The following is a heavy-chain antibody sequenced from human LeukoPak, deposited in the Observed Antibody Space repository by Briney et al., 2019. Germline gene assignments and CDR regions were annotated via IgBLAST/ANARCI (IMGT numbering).Heavy chain of an antibody. V-gene: IGHV1-2*04. CDR1: GYTFTGYY. D-gene: IGHD6-13*01. CDR2: INPNSGGT. CDR3: ATGIAAAGTDAFDI. Sequence: ASVKVSCKASGYTFTGYYMRWARQAPGQGLEWMGWINPNSGGTNYAQKFQGWVTMTRDTSISTAYMELSRLRSDDTAVYYCATGIAAAGTDAFDIWGQGTMVTVSS. J-gene: IGHJ3*02.